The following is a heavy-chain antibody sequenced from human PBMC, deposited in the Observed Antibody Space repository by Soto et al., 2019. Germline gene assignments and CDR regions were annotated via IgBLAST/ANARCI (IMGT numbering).Heavy chain of an antibody. V-gene: IGHV1-8*01. Sequence: ASVKVSCKASGYTFTSYDINWVRQATGQGLAWMGWMNPNSGNTGDAQKFQGRVTMTRNTSISTAYMELSSLRSEDTAVYYCAREGYCSSTSCYTNGNYYYGMDVWGQGTTVTVSS. CDR1: GYTFTSYD. D-gene: IGHD2-2*02. J-gene: IGHJ6*02. CDR3: AREGYCSSTSCYTNGNYYYGMDV. CDR2: MNPNSGNT.